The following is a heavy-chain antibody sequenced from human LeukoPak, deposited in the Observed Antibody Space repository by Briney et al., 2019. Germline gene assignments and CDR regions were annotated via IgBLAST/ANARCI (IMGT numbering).Heavy chain of an antibody. Sequence: GGSLRLSCAVSGFNFSTYWIHWVRQAPGKGLVWVSLINTDGSATTYGDSAKGRFTVSRDNHKNSLFLEMNSLRVEDTAVYYCARGTAATAGIDYWGQGTLVTVSS. J-gene: IGHJ4*02. CDR3: ARGTAATAGIDY. V-gene: IGHV3-74*01. D-gene: IGHD6-13*01. CDR2: INTDGSAT. CDR1: GFNFSTYW.